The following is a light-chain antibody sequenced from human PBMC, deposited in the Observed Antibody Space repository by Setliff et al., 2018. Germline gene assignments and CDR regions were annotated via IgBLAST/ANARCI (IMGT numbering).Light chain of an antibody. CDR1: SSDVGSYDL. Sequence: QSALTQPASVSGSPGQSITISCSGTSSDVGSYDLVSWYQQHPGKAPKLIIYGVSDRPSGVSSRFSGSKSGNTAYLTISGLQTEDEAEYYCSAYTSSSTYVFGTGTKVTVL. V-gene: IGLV2-14*03. J-gene: IGLJ1*01. CDR2: GVS. CDR3: SAYTSSSTYV.